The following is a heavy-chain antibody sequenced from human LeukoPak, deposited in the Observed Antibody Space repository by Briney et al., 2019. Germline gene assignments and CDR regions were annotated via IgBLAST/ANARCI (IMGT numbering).Heavy chain of an antibody. CDR1: GYTFTGYY. J-gene: IGHJ6*03. V-gene: IGHV1-2*02. CDR3: ARDRPIVATIHYYYYYMDV. CDR2: INPNSGGT. Sequence: ASVKFSCKASGYTFTGYYMHWVRQAPGQGLEWMGWINPNSGGTNYAQKFQGRVTMTRDTSISTAYMELSRLRSDDTAVYYCARDRPIVATIHYYYYYMDVWGKGTTVTVSS. D-gene: IGHD5-12*01.